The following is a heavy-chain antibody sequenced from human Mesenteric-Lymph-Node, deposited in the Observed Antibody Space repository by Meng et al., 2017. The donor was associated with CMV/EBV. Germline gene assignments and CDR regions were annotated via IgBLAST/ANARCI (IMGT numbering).Heavy chain of an antibody. CDR2: ISYSGNT. V-gene: IGHV4-39*01. D-gene: IGHD6-13*01. Sequence: GSLRLSCTVSGGSINSRTLHWGWIRQPPGKGLDWIGSISYSGNTYYNLSLKSRVTISVDTSRNQFSLKLTSVTAADTAVYYCARGRGAAGDYWGQGTLVTVSS. J-gene: IGHJ4*02. CDR3: ARGRGAAGDY. CDR1: GGSINSRTLH.